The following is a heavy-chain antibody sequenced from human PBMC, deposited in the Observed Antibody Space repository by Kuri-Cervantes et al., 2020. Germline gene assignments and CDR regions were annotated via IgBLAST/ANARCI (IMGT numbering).Heavy chain of an antibody. Sequence: GGSLRLSCAASGFTFSSYAMSWVRQAPGKGLEWVSAISGSGGSTYYADSVKGRFTISRDNSKNTLYLQMNSLRAEDTVVYYCAKGPVVAATLYYFDYWGQGTLVTVSS. CDR1: GFTFSSYA. CDR2: ISGSGGST. J-gene: IGHJ4*02. D-gene: IGHD2-15*01. V-gene: IGHV3-23*01. CDR3: AKGPVVAATLYYFDY.